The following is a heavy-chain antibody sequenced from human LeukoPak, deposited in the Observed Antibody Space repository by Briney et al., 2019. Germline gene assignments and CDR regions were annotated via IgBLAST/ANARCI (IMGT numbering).Heavy chain of an antibody. CDR3: ASNTGYSYGYGDYYGMDV. J-gene: IGHJ6*02. Sequence: GGSLRLSCAASGLTFSSYAMHWVRQAPGRGLEWVAVISYDGSNKYYADSVKGRFTISRDNSKNTLYLQMNSLRAEDTAVYYCASNTGYSYGYGDYYGMDVWGQGTTVTVSS. D-gene: IGHD5-18*01. CDR1: GLTFSSYA. V-gene: IGHV3-30-3*01. CDR2: ISYDGSNK.